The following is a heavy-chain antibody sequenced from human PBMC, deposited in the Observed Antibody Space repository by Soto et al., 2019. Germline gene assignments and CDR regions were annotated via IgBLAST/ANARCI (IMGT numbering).Heavy chain of an antibody. CDR3: ARHHGTTTSENWFDP. CDR1: GYTFFTYD. CDR2: ISTYSGAT. Sequence: QVHLVQSGVEVKTPGASVKVSCQASGYTFFTYDINWVRQASGHGLEWMGWISTYSGATKYAQKFQGRVTMTTDTSTTTAYLELRSLSSDDTAVYYCARHHGTTTSENWFDPCGQGTLVTVSS. V-gene: IGHV1-18*01. J-gene: IGHJ5*02. D-gene: IGHD3-3*01.